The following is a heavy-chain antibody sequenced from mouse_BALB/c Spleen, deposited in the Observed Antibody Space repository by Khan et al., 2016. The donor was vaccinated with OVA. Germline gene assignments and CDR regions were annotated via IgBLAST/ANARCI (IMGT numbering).Heavy chain of an antibody. CDR3: ARPPYFSCTLDY. Sequence: QIQLVQSGPELKKPGETVKISCKASGYIFTNYGMNWVKQSPGKALKWMGWINTYTGEPTYADDFKGRFAFSLETSASTAYLQINNLKNEDTATYFCARPPYFSCTLDYWGQGTSVTVSS. V-gene: IGHV9-3-1*01. CDR1: GYIFTNYG. J-gene: IGHJ4*01. D-gene: IGHD2-10*01. CDR2: INTYTGEP.